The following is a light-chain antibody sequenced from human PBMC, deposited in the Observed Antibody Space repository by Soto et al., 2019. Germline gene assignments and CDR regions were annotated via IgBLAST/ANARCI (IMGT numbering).Light chain of an antibody. V-gene: IGKV3-20*01. J-gene: IGKJ2*01. Sequence: EIVLTQSPGTLSLSPGERATLSCRASQSVSSSYLAWYQQKPGQAPRLLIYGASSRATGIPDRFSGSGSGTHFTLTISRLEPEDFAVCYCQQYGSSPYTFGQGTKLEIK. CDR3: QQYGSSPYT. CDR2: GAS. CDR1: QSVSSSY.